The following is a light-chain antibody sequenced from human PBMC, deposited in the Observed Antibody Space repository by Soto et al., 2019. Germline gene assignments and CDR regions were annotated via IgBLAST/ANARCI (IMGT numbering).Light chain of an antibody. J-gene: IGLJ2*01. CDR3: SSYTSSTHVV. Sequence: QSVLTQPASVSGSPGQSITIACTGTSSDVGGYNYVSWYQQHPGKAPKLLIYDVSKRPSGVSNRFSGSKSGNTASLTISGLQDEDEADYYCSSYTSSTHVVFGGGTKLTVL. CDR1: SSDVGGYNY. CDR2: DVS. V-gene: IGLV2-14*01.